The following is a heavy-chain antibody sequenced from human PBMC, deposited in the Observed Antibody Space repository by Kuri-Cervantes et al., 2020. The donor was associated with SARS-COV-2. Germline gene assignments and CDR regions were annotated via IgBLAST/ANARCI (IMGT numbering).Heavy chain of an antibody. CDR3: ARGTTLVYVSGPLWFHLDL. CDR2: ISETGGT. J-gene: IGHJ5*02. Sequence: ESLKISCTVSGDSITIYYWSWIRQSPGKGLEWIGYISETGGTNYNPSLKNRVTMSVDISKNQFSLKMNSVNAAGTAVYYCARGTTLVYVSGPLWFHLDLWGQGTLVTVSS. V-gene: IGHV4-59*01. D-gene: IGHD3-10*01. CDR1: GDSITIYY.